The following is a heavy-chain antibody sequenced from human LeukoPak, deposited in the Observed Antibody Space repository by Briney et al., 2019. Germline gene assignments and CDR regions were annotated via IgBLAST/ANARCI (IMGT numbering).Heavy chain of an antibody. CDR2: IYRSGST. CDR1: GFTLSSYEV. J-gene: IGHJ5*02. D-gene: IGHD3-10*01. Sequence: LRLSCAASGFTLSSYEVNWVRQPPGKGLEWIGYIYRSGSTYYNPSLKSRVTISLDRSNNQFSLRLSSLTAADTAVYYCARDRGGSGTLSHNWFDPWGQGTLVTVSS. V-gene: IGHV4-30-2*01. CDR3: ARDRGGSGTLSHNWFDP.